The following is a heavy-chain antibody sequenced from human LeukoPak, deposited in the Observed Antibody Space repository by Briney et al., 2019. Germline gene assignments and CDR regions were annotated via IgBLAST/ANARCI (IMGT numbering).Heavy chain of an antibody. CDR2: ISYDGSNK. V-gene: IGHV3-30-3*01. Sequence: GGSLRLSCAASGFTFSSYWMSWVRQAPGKGLEWVAVISYDGSNKYYADSVKGRFTISRDNSKNTLCLQMNSLRAEDTAVYYCAREPYSSSSGRLDYWGQGTLVTVSS. CDR3: AREPYSSSSGRLDY. D-gene: IGHD6-6*01. J-gene: IGHJ4*02. CDR1: GFTFSSYW.